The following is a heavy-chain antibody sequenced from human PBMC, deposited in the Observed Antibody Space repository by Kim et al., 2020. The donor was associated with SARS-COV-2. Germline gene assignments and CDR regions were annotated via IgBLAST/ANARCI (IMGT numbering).Heavy chain of an antibody. CDR3: ARCGNDSSGYYCRY. J-gene: IGHJ4*02. D-gene: IGHD3-22*01. Sequence: NPPLKSRVTISVDTSKNQFSLKLSSVTAADTAVYYCARCGNDSSGYYCRYWGQGTLVTVSS. V-gene: IGHV4-59*01.